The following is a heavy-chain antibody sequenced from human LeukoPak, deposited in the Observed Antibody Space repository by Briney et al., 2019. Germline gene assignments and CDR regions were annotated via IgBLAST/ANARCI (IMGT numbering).Heavy chain of an antibody. CDR3: ARVHGFVEWPPYYFDL. Sequence: GGSLRLSCAASGFTFSNYGMNWVRQAPGKGLEWVSSISSGSSYIYYADSVKGRFTISRDNAKNSLYLQMNSLRVEDTAVYYCARVHGFVEWPPYYFDLWGQGTLVTVSS. CDR2: ISSGSSYI. V-gene: IGHV3-21*01. CDR1: GFTFSNYG. D-gene: IGHD3-3*01. J-gene: IGHJ5*02.